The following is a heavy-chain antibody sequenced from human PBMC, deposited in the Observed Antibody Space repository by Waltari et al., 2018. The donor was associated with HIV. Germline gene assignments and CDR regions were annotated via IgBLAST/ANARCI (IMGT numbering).Heavy chain of an antibody. D-gene: IGHD3-22*01. CDR3: ARDLVYYDSSGYPTRAFDI. CDR2: ISAYNGNT. CDR1: GYTFSSYG. J-gene: IGHJ3*02. V-gene: IGHV1-18*01. Sequence: QVQLVQSGAEVKKPGASVTVYCKASGYTFSSYGISWVRQAPGQGPEWMGWISAYNGNTNYAQKLQVRVTMTTDTSTSTAYMELRSLRSDDTAVYYCARDLVYYDSSGYPTRAFDIWGQGTMVTVSS.